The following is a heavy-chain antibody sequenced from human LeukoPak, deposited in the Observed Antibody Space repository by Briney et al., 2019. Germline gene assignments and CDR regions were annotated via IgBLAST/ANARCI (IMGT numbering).Heavy chain of an antibody. V-gene: IGHV1-2*06. CDR3: VRDINHYGSGNYYYGDD. J-gene: IGHJ4*02. CDR1: GYTFTDYY. Sequence: GASVKVSCKASGYTFTDYYMHWLRQAPAQGLEWVGRINPNSGGTNYAQNFQGRVTMTRDTSISTAYMELSRLRSDDTAVYYCVRDINHYGSGNYYYGDDWGQGTLVTVSS. D-gene: IGHD3-10*01. CDR2: INPNSGGT.